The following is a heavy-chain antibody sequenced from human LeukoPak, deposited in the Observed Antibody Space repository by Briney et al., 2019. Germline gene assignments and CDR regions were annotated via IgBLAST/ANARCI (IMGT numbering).Heavy chain of an antibody. D-gene: IGHD6-13*01. Sequence: SETLSLTCAVSGYSISSGYYWGWIRQPPGKGLEWIGSIYHSGSTFYNPSLKSRVTISVDTSKNQFSLKLSSVTAADTAVYYCARRQRQIAAVTDYWGQGTLVTVSS. CDR2: IYHSGST. CDR3: ARRQRQIAAVTDY. CDR1: GYSISSGYY. J-gene: IGHJ4*02. V-gene: IGHV4-38-2*01.